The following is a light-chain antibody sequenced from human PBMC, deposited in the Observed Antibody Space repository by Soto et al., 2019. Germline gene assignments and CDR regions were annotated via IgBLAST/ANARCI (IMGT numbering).Light chain of an antibody. J-gene: IGLJ1*01. V-gene: IGLV2-14*01. Sequence: SALTQPASVSGSPGQSITISCTGTSSDVGGYNYVSWYQQHPGKAPKLMIYEVSNRPSGVSNRLSGFKSGNTASLTISGLQAEDEADYYCSSYTSSSTPSVFGTGPKFTV. CDR3: SSYTSSSTPSV. CDR2: EVS. CDR1: SSDVGGYNY.